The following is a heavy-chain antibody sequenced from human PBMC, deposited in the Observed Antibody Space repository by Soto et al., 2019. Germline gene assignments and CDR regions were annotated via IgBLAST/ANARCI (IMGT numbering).Heavy chain of an antibody. V-gene: IGHV4-39*01. J-gene: IGHJ4*02. Sequence: QLQLQESGPGLVKPSETLSLTCTVSGGSISSSSYYWGWIRQPPGKGLEWIGSIYYSGSTYYNPSLKSRVTISVDTSKNQFSLKLSSVTAADTAVYYCATIYRSSGYDRHNSGADYWGQGTLVTVSS. CDR2: IYYSGST. CDR1: GGSISSSSYY. CDR3: ATIYRSSGYDRHNSGADY. D-gene: IGHD5-12*01.